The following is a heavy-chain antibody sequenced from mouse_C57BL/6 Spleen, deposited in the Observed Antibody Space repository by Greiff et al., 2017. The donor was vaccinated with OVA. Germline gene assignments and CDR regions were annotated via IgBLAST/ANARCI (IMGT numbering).Heavy chain of an antibody. CDR3: ARDDHYYGSSHFDY. CDR1: GFTFSSYA. J-gene: IGHJ2*01. Sequence: DVKLVESGGGLVKPGGSLKLSCAASGFTFSSYAMSWVRQTPEKRLEWVATISDGGSYTYYPDNVKGRVTISRDNAKNNLYLQMSHLKSEDTAMYYCARDDHYYGSSHFDYWGQGTTLTVSS. D-gene: IGHD1-1*01. V-gene: IGHV5-4*01. CDR2: ISDGGSYT.